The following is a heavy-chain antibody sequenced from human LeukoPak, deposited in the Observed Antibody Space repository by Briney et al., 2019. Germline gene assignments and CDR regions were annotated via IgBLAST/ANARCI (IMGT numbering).Heavy chain of an antibody. J-gene: IGHJ4*02. V-gene: IGHV3-23*01. CDR3: AKSAGTATIYFDS. CDR2: IGSDGDRV. Sequence: GGSLRLSCTASGFAFGSFAMARVRQAPGKGLEGVAAIGSDGDRVHEDPVKGRFTISRDNSKSTLYLQMDNLRVEDTAVYFCAKSAGTATIYFDSWGQGALVTVSS. D-gene: IGHD1-1*01. CDR1: GFAFGSFA.